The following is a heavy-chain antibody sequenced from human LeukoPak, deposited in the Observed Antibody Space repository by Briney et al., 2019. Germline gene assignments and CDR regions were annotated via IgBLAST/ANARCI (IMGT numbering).Heavy chain of an antibody. CDR1: GGYFSGYY. D-gene: IGHD6-19*01. V-gene: IGHV4-34*01. Sequence: TSETLSHTCAVYGGYFSGYYWSWLRQPPGKGLEWIGEINHSGSTNYNPSLTYRVTISVDTSKNQFSLKLTSVTAADTAVYYCVCRDEGGWYEAFDIWGQEPMVTVPS. CDR2: INHSGST. J-gene: IGHJ3*02. CDR3: VCRDEGGWYEAFDI.